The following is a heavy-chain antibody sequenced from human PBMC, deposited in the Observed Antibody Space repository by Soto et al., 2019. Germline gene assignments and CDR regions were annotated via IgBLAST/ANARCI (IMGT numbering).Heavy chain of an antibody. CDR2: IVPIYRTA. Sequence: QVQLVQSGAEVKKPGSSVKVSCKASGGTFSSYRINWVRQAPGQVLEWVGGIVPIYRTADYAQKFQGRVTITADESARTSYMELRSLKSQDTAVYYCVRDSGAKLSSSWGQGTLVTVSS. CDR1: GGTFSSYR. V-gene: IGHV1-69*01. J-gene: IGHJ4*02. D-gene: IGHD6-13*01. CDR3: VRDSGAKLSSS.